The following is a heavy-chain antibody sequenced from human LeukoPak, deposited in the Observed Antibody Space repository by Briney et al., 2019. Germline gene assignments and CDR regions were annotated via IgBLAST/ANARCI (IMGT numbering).Heavy chain of an antibody. J-gene: IGHJ4*02. Sequence: SGGSLRLSCAGSGFTFSSYSMNWVRQAPGKGLEWVAAITSSSFIYYADSVKGRFTLSRDNAKNSLFLQMNSLRAPDTAVYHCARGDTSDYYATPFDCWGQGTLVTVSS. CDR1: GFTFSSYS. V-gene: IGHV3-21*01. D-gene: IGHD3-22*01. CDR2: ITSSSFI. CDR3: ARGDTSDYYATPFDC.